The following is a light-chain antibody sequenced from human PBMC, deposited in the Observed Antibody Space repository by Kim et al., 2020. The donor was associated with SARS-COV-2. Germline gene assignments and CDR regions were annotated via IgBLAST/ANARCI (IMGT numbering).Light chain of an antibody. Sequence: DIQMTQSPSTLSASVGDRVTITCRASQSISSWLAWYQQKPGKAPKLLIYDASSLESGVPSRFSGSGSGTEFTLTISSLQPDDFATYDCQQYNSYRITFGQGTRLEIK. CDR1: QSISSW. CDR3: QQYNSYRIT. J-gene: IGKJ5*01. CDR2: DAS. V-gene: IGKV1-5*01.